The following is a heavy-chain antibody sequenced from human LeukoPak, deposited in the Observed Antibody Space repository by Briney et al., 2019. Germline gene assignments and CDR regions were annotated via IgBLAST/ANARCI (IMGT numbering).Heavy chain of an antibody. V-gene: IGHV4-34*01. CDR3: ARVLWGYWAFDI. Sequence: SETLSLTCAVYGGSFSGYYWSWIRQPPGKGLEWIGGINHSGSTNYNPSLKSRVTISVDTSKNQFSLKLSSVTAADTAVYYCARVLWGYWAFDIWGQGTMVTVSS. J-gene: IGHJ3*02. D-gene: IGHD3-16*01. CDR1: GGSFSGYY. CDR2: INHSGST.